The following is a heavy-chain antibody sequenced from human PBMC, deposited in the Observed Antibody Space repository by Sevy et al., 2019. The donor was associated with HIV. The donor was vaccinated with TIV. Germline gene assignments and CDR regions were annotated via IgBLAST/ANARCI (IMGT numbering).Heavy chain of an antibody. Sequence: GGSLRLSCVASGFTFSSSAMSWVRQAPGKGLEWVSTISGSGDSTYVADSVKGRFTISRDNSKNTLYLQMDSLRAEGTAVYYCAKGPDYGDYVGWIDPWGQGTLVTVSS. D-gene: IGHD4-17*01. CDR3: AKGPDYGDYVGWIDP. CDR1: GFTFSSSA. CDR2: ISGSGDST. V-gene: IGHV3-23*01. J-gene: IGHJ5*02.